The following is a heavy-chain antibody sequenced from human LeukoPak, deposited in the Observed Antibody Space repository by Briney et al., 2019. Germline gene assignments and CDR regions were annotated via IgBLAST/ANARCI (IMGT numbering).Heavy chain of an antibody. Sequence: PSETLSLTYTVSGDSLSYYYWSWIRQPPGKGLEWIGYIYYSGSTDYNPSLKSRVSISVDTSKNQFSLKLNSVTPADTAVYYCARDGRISPYSGMDVWGQGTTVTVSS. CDR1: GDSLSYYY. CDR2: IYYSGST. J-gene: IGHJ6*02. V-gene: IGHV4-59*01. D-gene: IGHD1-26*01. CDR3: ARDGRISPYSGMDV.